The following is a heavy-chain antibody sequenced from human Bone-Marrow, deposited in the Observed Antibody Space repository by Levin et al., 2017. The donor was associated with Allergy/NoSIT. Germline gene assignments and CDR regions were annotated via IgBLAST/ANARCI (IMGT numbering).Heavy chain of an antibody. CDR1: GFIFRTSG. D-gene: IGHD2-21*02. CDR2: ISYDGSNE. CDR3: AKDLGHIVVVTGSPVGVDY. Sequence: PGGSLRLSCAASGFIFRTSGMHWLRQPPGKGLEWVALISYDGSNEYYADSMKGRFTISRDNSKNTLYLQMNSLRADDTAVYYCAKDLGHIVVVTGSPVGVDYWGQGTLVTVSS. J-gene: IGHJ4*02. V-gene: IGHV3-30*18.